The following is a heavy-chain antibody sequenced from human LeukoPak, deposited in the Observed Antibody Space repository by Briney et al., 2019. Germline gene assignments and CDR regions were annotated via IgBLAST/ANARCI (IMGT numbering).Heavy chain of an antibody. V-gene: IGHV4-34*01. CDR1: GGSFSGYY. D-gene: IGHD6-19*01. CDR3: ARVLEGSSGQHWYFDL. Sequence: SETLSLTCAVYGGSFSGYYWSWIRQPPGKGLEWIGETNHSGSTNYNPSLKSRVTISVDTSKNQFSLRLSSVTAADTAVYYCARVLEGSSGQHWYFDLWGRGTLVTVSS. CDR2: TNHSGST. J-gene: IGHJ2*01.